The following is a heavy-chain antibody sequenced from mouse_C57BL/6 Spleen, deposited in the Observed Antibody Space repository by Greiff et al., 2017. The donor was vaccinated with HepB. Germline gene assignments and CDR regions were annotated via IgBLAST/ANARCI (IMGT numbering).Heavy chain of an antibody. V-gene: IGHV1-64*01. D-gene: IGHD2-1*01. CDR3: ARGYGNFDYFDY. CDR2: IHPNSGST. J-gene: IGHJ2*01. Sequence: QVQLQQPGAELVKPGASVKLSCKASGYTFTSYWMHWVKQRPGQGLEWIGMIHPNSGSTNYNEKFKSKATLTVDKSASTAYMQLISLTSEDSAVYYCARGYGNFDYFDYWGKGTTVTVSS. CDR1: GYTFTSYW.